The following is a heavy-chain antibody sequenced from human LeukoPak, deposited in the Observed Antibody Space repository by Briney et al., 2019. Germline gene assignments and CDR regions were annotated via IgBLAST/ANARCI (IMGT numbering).Heavy chain of an antibody. Sequence: SETLSLTCTVSGGSISSYYWSWIRQPPGKGLEWIGYIYFSGSTNYNPSLKSRVTISVDTSKNQFSLKLSSVTAADTAVYYCARMDYDMDGMDIWGQGTTVTVSS. CDR3: ARMDYDMDGMDI. D-gene: IGHD3-9*01. CDR2: IYFSGST. CDR1: GGSISSYY. V-gene: IGHV4-59*01. J-gene: IGHJ6*02.